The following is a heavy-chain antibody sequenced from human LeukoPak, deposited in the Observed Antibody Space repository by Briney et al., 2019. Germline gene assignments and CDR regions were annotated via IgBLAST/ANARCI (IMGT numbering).Heavy chain of an antibody. D-gene: IGHD6-13*01. Sequence: ASVKVSCKASGYTFTSYDTSWVRQAPGQGLEWMGWISAYNGNTNYAQKFQGRVIMTTDTSTSTAYMELRSLRSDDTAVFYCARGEGSSIDYWGQGTLVTVSS. CDR2: ISAYNGNT. J-gene: IGHJ4*02. CDR3: ARGEGSSIDY. V-gene: IGHV1-18*01. CDR1: GYTFTSYD.